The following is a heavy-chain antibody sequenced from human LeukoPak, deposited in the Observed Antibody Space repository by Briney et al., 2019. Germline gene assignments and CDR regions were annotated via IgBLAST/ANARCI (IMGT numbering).Heavy chain of an antibody. Sequence: GGSLRLSCAASGFIFSSYAMSWVRQAPGKGLEWVSTISGSGGSTYYADSVKGRFTISRDNSKNTGYLQMNSLRAEDTAVYYCAKDRSCINDVCHGGFDYWGQGTLVTVSS. CDR1: GFIFSSYA. CDR2: ISGSGGST. D-gene: IGHD2-8*01. J-gene: IGHJ4*02. CDR3: AKDRSCINDVCHGGFDY. V-gene: IGHV3-23*01.